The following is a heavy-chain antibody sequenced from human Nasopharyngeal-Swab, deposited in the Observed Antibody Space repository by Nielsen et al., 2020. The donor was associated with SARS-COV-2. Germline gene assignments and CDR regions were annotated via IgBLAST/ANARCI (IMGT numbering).Heavy chain of an antibody. Sequence: LRLSCTVSGGSISSGGYYWSWIRQHPGKGLEWIGYIYYSGSTYYNPSLKSRVTISVDTSKNQFSLKLSSVTAADTAVYYCAREGYSYGYSPSYYGMDVWGQGTTVTVSS. CDR3: AREGYSYGYSPSYYGMDV. J-gene: IGHJ6*02. CDR1: GGSISSGGYY. D-gene: IGHD5-18*01. CDR2: IYYSGST. V-gene: IGHV4-31*03.